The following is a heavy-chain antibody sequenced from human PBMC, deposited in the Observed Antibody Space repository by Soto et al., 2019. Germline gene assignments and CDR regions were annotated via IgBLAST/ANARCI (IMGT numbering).Heavy chain of an antibody. CDR1: GFTFSSYA. CDR2: ISGSGGST. D-gene: IGHD3-22*01. CDR3: AGSSGYSRFDY. J-gene: IGHJ4*02. Sequence: RLSCAASGFTFSSYAMSWVRQAPGKGLEWVSAISGSGGSTYYADSVKGRFTVSRDNSKNTLYLQMNSLRAEDTAVYYCAGSSGYSRFDYWGQGTLVTVSS. V-gene: IGHV3-23*01.